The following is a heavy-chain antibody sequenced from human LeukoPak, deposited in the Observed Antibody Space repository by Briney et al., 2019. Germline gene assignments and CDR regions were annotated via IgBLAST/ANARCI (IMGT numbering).Heavy chain of an antibody. Sequence: GGSLRLSCAASGFTFSDYYMSWIRQAPGKGLEWISYISSTGNTVYYADSVQGRFTISRDNAKNSLCLQMNSLRPEDTAVYYCAREGDFPYFDYWGQGTLVTVSS. CDR2: ISSTGNTV. J-gene: IGHJ4*02. D-gene: IGHD3-3*01. V-gene: IGHV3-11*04. CDR3: AREGDFPYFDY. CDR1: GFTFSDYY.